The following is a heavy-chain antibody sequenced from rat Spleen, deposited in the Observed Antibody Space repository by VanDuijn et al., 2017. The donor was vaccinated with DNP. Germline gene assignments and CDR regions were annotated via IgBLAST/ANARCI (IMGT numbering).Heavy chain of an antibody. V-gene: IGHV5-31*01. CDR2: ITSSGGNT. Sequence: EVQLVESGGDLVQPGRSLKLSCVASGFTFNNYWMTWIRQVPGKGLEWVASITSSGGNTYYPDSVKGRFTISRNNAKITLYLQMDSLRSEDTATYYCARRGFYSEPLDYWGQGVMVTVSS. CDR1: GFTFNNYW. CDR3: ARRGFYSEPLDY. D-gene: IGHD1-1*01. J-gene: IGHJ2*01.